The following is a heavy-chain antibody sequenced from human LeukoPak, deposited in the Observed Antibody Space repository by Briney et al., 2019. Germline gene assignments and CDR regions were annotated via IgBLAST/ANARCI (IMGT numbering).Heavy chain of an antibody. D-gene: IGHD6-19*01. J-gene: IGHJ4*02. CDR1: GFTFSSYA. Sequence: GGSLRLSCAASGFTFSSYAMSWVRQAPGKGLEWVSAISGSGGSTYYADSVKGRFTISRDNPKNTLYLQVNSLRAEDTAVYYCAKEEGYSSGWYPGYYFDYWGQGTLVTVSS. CDR3: AKEEGYSSGWYPGYYFDY. CDR2: ISGSGGST. V-gene: IGHV3-23*01.